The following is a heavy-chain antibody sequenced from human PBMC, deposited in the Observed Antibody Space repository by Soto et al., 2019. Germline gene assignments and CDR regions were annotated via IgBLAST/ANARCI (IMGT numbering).Heavy chain of an antibody. V-gene: IGHV4-39*01. CDR2: LFYSGST. CDR3: ASVAAAGGGTCNWFDP. D-gene: IGHD6-13*01. J-gene: IGHJ5*02. CDR1: GGSISSSSYY. Sequence: QLQLQESGPGLVKPSETLSLTCTVSGGSISSSSYYWGWIRQPPGKGLEWIGSLFYSGSTYYNPTRRGRLTISVDTSKNQFALKLSPVTAADTAGYYCASVAAAGGGTCNWFDPWGQGTLVTVSS.